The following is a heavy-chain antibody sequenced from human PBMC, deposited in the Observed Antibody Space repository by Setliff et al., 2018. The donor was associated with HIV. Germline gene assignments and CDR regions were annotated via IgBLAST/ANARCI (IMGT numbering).Heavy chain of an antibody. D-gene: IGHD3-9*01. V-gene: IGHV5-51*01. CDR1: GYTFTNYW. CDR2: IYPGDSDT. J-gene: IGHJ4*02. Sequence: GESLKISCRASGYTFTNYWIGWVRQMPGKGLEWIGVIYPGDSDTRVSPPFQGQVTISADKSISTAYLQWSSLKASDTAMYYCIRQSLAAVTTTRVLDWVAGDWGQGTQVTVSS. CDR3: IRQSLAAVTTTRVLDWVAGD.